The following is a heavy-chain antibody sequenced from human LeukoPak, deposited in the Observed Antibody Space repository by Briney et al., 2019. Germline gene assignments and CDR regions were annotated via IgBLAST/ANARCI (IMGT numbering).Heavy chain of an antibody. Sequence: GGSLRLSCAASGFTFSSYWMSWVRQAPGKGLEWVANIKQDGSEKYYVDSVKGRFTISRDNAKNSLYLQMNSLRAEDTAVYYCARTQGYCSSTSCYTPFDYWGQGTLVTVSS. CDR2: IKQDGSEK. J-gene: IGHJ4*02. V-gene: IGHV3-7*01. CDR3: ARTQGYCSSTSCYTPFDY. D-gene: IGHD2-2*02. CDR1: GFTFSSYW.